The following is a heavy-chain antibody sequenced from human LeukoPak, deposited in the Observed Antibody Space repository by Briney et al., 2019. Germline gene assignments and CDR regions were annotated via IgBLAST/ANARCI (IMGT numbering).Heavy chain of an antibody. CDR1: GFTFSNYA. CDR3: AKWGDYDVLTGYYVSDY. Sequence: PGGSLRLSCAASGFTFSNYAMSWVRQAPGKGLEWVSAITGSGGNTYYADSVKGRFTISRDNSKNTLYLQMNSLRAEDTAVYYCAKWGDYDVLTGYYVSDYWGQGTRVTVSS. V-gene: IGHV3-23*01. D-gene: IGHD3-9*01. CDR2: ITGSGGNT. J-gene: IGHJ4*02.